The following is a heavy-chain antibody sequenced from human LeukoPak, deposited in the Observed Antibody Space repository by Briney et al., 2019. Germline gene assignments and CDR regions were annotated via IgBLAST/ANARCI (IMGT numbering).Heavy chain of an antibody. CDR2: IYSGGTY. Sequence: PGGSLRLSCVASGFGVSTTYMSWVRQAPGKGREWVSAIYSGGTYYGYAGSVKGRCTISRDTSKNTLYIQMNSLRVEDTAVYYCARVTLIRGPPPVWGRGTLVTVSS. D-gene: IGHD3-10*01. CDR3: ARVTLIRGPPPV. V-gene: IGHV3-53*01. CDR1: GFGVSTTY. J-gene: IGHJ4*02.